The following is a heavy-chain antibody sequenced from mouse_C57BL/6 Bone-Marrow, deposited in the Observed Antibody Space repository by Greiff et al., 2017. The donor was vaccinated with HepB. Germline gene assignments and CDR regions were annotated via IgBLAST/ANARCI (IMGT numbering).Heavy chain of an antibody. D-gene: IGHD1-1*01. CDR2: ISSGSSTI. CDR3: ARGYYGSSPYWYFDV. V-gene: IGHV5-17*01. J-gene: IGHJ1*03. Sequence: DVQLVESGGGLVKPGGSLKLSCAASGFTFSDYGMHWVRQAPEKGLEWVAYISSGSSTIYYADTVKGRFTNSRDNAKNTLFLQMTSLRSEDTAMYYCARGYYGSSPYWYFDVWGTGTTVTVSS. CDR1: GFTFSDYG.